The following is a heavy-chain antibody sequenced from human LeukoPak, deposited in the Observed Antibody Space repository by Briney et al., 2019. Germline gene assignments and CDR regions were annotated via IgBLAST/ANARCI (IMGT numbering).Heavy chain of an antibody. D-gene: IGHD1-26*01. CDR3: AKDLNTGNYIFAY. Sequence: PGGSLRLSCAASGFTFDDYAMHWVRQVPGKGLEWVSGISWNSGSIGYADSVKGRFTISRDNAKNSLFLQMNSLRAEDTALYYCAKDLNTGNYIFAYWGQGTLVTVSS. V-gene: IGHV3-9*01. CDR1: GFTFDDYA. J-gene: IGHJ4*02. CDR2: ISWNSGSI.